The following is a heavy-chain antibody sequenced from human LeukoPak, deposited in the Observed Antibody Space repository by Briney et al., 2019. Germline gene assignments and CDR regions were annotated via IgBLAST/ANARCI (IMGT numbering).Heavy chain of an antibody. Sequence: SETLSLTCTVSGGSISSSSYYWGWIRQPPGKGLEWIGSIYYSGSTYYNPSLKSRVTISVDTSKNQFSLKLSSVTAADTAVYYCARHRSGSLYAFDIWGQGTMVTVSS. CDR3: ARHRSGSLYAFDI. CDR1: GGSISSSSYY. D-gene: IGHD3-10*01. J-gene: IGHJ3*02. CDR2: IYYSGST. V-gene: IGHV4-39*01.